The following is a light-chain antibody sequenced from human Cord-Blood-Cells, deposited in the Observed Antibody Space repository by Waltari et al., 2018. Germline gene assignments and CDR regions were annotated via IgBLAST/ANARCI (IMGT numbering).Light chain of an antibody. CDR3: SAYTSSRTWV. J-gene: IGLJ3*02. CDR2: DVS. CDR1: SSDVGGYNY. Sequence: QSALTQPASVSVSPGQSITISCTGTSSDVGGYNYVSWYQQHPGKAPKCMLYDVSKRHSCVPNVFRCSKSGNAASPTISGLQAEDEADYYCSAYTSSRTWVFGGGTKLTGL. V-gene: IGLV2-14*01.